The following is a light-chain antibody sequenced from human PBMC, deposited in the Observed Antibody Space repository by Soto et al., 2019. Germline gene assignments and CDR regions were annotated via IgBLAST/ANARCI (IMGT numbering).Light chain of an antibody. J-gene: IGLJ2*01. CDR1: NSDVGLYHY. CDR3: CSFAAGSTLV. Sequence: QSVLTQPRSVSGSPGQSVIISCTGTNSDVGLYHYVSWYQQHPGQAPKLMIYDVTKRPSGVPDRFSGSKSGNTASLTISGLQAEDEADYYCCSFAAGSTLVFGGGTKMTVL. CDR2: DVT. V-gene: IGLV2-11*01.